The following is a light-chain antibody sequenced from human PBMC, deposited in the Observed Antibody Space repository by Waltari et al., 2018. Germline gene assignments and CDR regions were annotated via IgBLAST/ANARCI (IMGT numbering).Light chain of an antibody. CDR1: ALPTQY. J-gene: IGLJ1*01. Sequence: SYELTQPPSVSVSPGQTARITCSGDALPTQYAYWYQQKPGPAPVLVIYKDSERPSGIPERFSGSSSGTTVTLTISGVQAEDEADYYCQSADSSGTYYVFGTGTKVTVL. CDR2: KDS. V-gene: IGLV3-25*03. CDR3: QSADSSGTYYV.